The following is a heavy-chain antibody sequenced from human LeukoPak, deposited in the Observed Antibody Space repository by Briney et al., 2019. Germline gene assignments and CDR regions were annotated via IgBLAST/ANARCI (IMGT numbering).Heavy chain of an antibody. J-gene: IGHJ4*02. D-gene: IGHD2-21*02. CDR3: ARARLVVTALDY. CDR1: GFTFSNYA. CDR2: VNSNGVST. V-gene: IGHV3-64*01. Sequence: PGGPLRLSCAASGFTFSNYAIHWVRQAPGKGLEYVSVVNSNGVSTYYANSVQGRFSVSRDNSKNTLYLQMGSLRADDMAVYYCARARLVVTALDYWGQGTLVTVSS.